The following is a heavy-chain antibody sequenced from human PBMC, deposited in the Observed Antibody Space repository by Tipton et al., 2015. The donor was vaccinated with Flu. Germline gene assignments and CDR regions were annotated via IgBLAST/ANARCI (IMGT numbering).Heavy chain of an antibody. D-gene: IGHD4-11*01. CDR3: ARRDFGNYVSVPKSWFDL. Sequence: TLSLTCAVSGDSISSDYCWGWVRQPPGQGLEWIGNICSGSPYYNSSLRSRVTISLVTSKTQFSLRLASVTAAETAVYFCARRDFGNYVSVPKSWFDLWGQGTQVTVSS. CDR1: GDSISSDYC. J-gene: IGHJ5*02. CDR2: ICSGSP. V-gene: IGHV4-38-2*01.